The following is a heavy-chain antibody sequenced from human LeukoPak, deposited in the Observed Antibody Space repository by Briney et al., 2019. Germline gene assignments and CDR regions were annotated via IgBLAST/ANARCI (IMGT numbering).Heavy chain of an antibody. J-gene: IGHJ4*02. CDR3: ARSTVTREY. V-gene: IGHV1-69*04. CDR2: FIPIPGIA. Sequence: SVKVSCKASGGTFSSYAINWVRQAPGQGLEWMGTFIPIPGIANYAQKFQGRVTITADKSASTAYMELSSLRSEDTAVYYCARSTVTREYWGQGTLVTVSS. CDR1: GGTFSSYA. D-gene: IGHD4-17*01.